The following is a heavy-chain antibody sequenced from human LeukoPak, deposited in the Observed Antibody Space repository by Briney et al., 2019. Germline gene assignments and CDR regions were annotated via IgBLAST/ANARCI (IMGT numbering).Heavy chain of an antibody. CDR3: ARTSHPCGDCYIVGSYYYYGMDV. J-gene: IGHJ6*02. D-gene: IGHD2-21*01. Sequence: KAGGSLRLSCAASGFTFTSYAMNRVRQAPGKGLEWVSTISGSGSSTYYVDSVKGRFTISRDNSKNTLYLQMNSLRAEDTAVYYCARTSHPCGDCYIVGSYYYYGMDVWGQGTTVTVSS. CDR2: ISGSGSST. CDR1: GFTFTSYA. V-gene: IGHV3-23*01.